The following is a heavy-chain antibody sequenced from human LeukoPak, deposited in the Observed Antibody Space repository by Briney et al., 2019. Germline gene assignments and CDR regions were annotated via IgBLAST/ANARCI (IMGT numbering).Heavy chain of an antibody. Sequence: PSETLSLTCTVSGGSISTYYWSWLRQSPGKGLEWIGHIYYSGSIKYNPSLKSRVTISLDTSKNQFSLKLTSVIAADTAVYYCARGPYSGYTLRPLDYWGQGTLVTVSS. V-gene: IGHV4-59*01. CDR3: ARGPYSGYTLRPLDY. CDR1: GGSISTYY. CDR2: IYYSGSI. D-gene: IGHD5-12*01. J-gene: IGHJ4*02.